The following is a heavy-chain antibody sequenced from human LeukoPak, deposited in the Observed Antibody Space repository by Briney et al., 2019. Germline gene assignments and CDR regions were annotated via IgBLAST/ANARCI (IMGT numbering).Heavy chain of an antibody. J-gene: IGHJ4*02. V-gene: IGHV3-15*04. CDR3: TTAPNSSGYYYAF. CDR2: IESKTDGGTT. Sequence: GGSLRLSCAASGFTFSNAWMSWVRQAPGKGLEWVGRIESKTDGGTTDYAAPVKGRFTISRDDSKNTLYLQMNSLKTEDTAVYYCTTAPNSSGYYYAFWGQGTLVTVSS. CDR1: GFTFSNAW. D-gene: IGHD3-22*01.